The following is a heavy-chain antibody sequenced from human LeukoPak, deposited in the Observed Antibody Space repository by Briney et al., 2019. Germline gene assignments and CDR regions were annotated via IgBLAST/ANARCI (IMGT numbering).Heavy chain of an antibody. Sequence: GGSLRLSCAASGFTFDNYAMNWVRQVPGKGLERISLISWNSGTIGYADSVKGRFTISRDNANNFLYLQMNSLRAEDTASYYCARAYKDRSLAGKKEFFQHWGQGTLVTVSS. D-gene: IGHD6-19*01. CDR2: ISWNSGTI. CDR1: GFTFDNYA. V-gene: IGHV3-9*01. J-gene: IGHJ1*01. CDR3: ARAYKDRSLAGKKEFFQH.